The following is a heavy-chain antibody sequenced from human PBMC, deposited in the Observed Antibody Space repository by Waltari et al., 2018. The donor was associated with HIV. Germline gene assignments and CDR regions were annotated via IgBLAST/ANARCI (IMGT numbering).Heavy chain of an antibody. V-gene: IGHV4-59*02. CDR2: IHYSGTV. D-gene: IGHD3-3*01. J-gene: IGHJ5*02. CDR3: ARNWDEFWSGSTHPGLDP. Sequence: QVQLRESGPGLVKPAETLSLTCSVPSGSVISYFLRWLRQSPGTGLEWIGPIHYSGTVTYNPSLKSRVMISVDSSRNQFFLDLNSVTAADTAVYYCARNWDEFWSGSTHPGLDPWGPGILVTVSS. CDR1: SGSVISYF.